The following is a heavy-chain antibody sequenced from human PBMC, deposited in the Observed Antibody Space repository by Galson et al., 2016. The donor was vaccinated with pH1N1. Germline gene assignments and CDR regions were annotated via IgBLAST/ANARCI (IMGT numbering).Heavy chain of an antibody. CDR1: GGTFSNYV. J-gene: IGHJ6*02. D-gene: IGHD3-3*01. CDR2: INVVFGTA. V-gene: IGHV1-69*13. CDR3: ARDRVLRFLEGSPYDYKAMDV. Sequence: SVKVSCKASGGTFSNYVISWVRQAPGQGLEWMGGINVVFGTANYAQKFQGRVTIAADESTSTAYMELKNLRSEDTAVYFCARDRVLRFLEGSPYDYKAMDVWGQGTAVTVS.